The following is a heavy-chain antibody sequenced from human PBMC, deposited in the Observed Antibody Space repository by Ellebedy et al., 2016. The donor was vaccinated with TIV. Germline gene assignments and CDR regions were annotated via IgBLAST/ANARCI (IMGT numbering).Heavy chain of an antibody. CDR1: GIPFNSYA. CDR2: ISYDGSGR. Sequence: GESLKIFCAASGIPFNSYAMHWVRQPPGKGLEWVAVISYDGSGRYADSVKGRFTISRDNSKNTVFLQMNSLRAEDTAVYYCATDGGRWFDWDFQHWGQGTLVIVSS. D-gene: IGHD3-9*01. J-gene: IGHJ1*01. V-gene: IGHV3-30-3*01. CDR3: ATDGGRWFDWDFQH.